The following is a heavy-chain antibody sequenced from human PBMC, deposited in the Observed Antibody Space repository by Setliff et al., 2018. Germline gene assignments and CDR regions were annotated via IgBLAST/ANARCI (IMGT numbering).Heavy chain of an antibody. V-gene: IGHV4-59*01. J-gene: IGHJ6*02. CDR1: GVSISSYY. D-gene: IGHD3-3*01. CDR3: ARLSWNGLCYYGLDV. CDR2: IQKSGGT. Sequence: SETLSLTCNVSGVSISSYYWSWIRQPPGKGLESIGYIQKSGGTNYNPALKSRVTISVDTSTNQFSLKLRSVTAADTAVYYCARLSWNGLCYYGLDVWGQGTTVTVSS.